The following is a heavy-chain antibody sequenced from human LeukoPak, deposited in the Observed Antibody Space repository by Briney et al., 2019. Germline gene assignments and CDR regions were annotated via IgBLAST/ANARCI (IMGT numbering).Heavy chain of an antibody. CDR1: GGSISSYY. CDR3: ARVGYGSGAFDI. D-gene: IGHD3-10*01. CDR2: IYYSGST. V-gene: IGHV4-59*01. Sequence: SETLSLTCTVSGGSISSYYWSWIRQPPGKGLEWIGYIYYSGSTNYNPSLKSRVTISVDTSKNQSSLKLSSVTAADTAVYYCARVGYGSGAFDIWGQGTMVTVSS. J-gene: IGHJ3*02.